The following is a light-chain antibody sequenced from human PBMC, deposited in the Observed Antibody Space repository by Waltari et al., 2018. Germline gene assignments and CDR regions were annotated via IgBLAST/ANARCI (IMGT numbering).Light chain of an antibody. Sequence: QSALTQPASVSGSPGQSITISCTGSRSAVGSYNLVSWYQQHPGKAPKLMIYEVTKRPLAVSDRFSGSKSGNTASLTISGLQAEDEADYYCCAYEGSDSWVFGGGTKLTVL. J-gene: IGLJ3*02. CDR2: EVT. CDR1: RSAVGSYNL. CDR3: CAYEGSDSWV. V-gene: IGLV2-23*02.